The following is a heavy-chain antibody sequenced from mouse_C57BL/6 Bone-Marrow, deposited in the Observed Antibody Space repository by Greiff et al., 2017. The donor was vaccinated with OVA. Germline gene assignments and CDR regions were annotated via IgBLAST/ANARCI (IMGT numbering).Heavy chain of an antibody. CDR2: INPNNGGT. CDR3: ARGYYGSSAMDY. Sequence: EVQLVESGPELVKPGASVKIPCKASGYTFTDYNMDWVKQSPGKSLEWIGDINPNNGGTIYNQKFKGKATLTVDKSSSTAYMELRSLTSEDTAVYYCARGYYGSSAMDYWGQGTSVTVSS. CDR1: GYTFTDYN. J-gene: IGHJ4*01. V-gene: IGHV1-18*01. D-gene: IGHD1-1*01.